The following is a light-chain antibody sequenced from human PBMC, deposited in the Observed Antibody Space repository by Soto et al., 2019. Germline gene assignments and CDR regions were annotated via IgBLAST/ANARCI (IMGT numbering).Light chain of an antibody. CDR1: QSVSSK. CDR3: QQYNKWPIT. V-gene: IGKV3D-15*01. Sequence: EIVLTQSPATLSVSPGERATLSCRASQSVSSKLAWYQQKPGQAPRLLIYGASNRATGIPARFSGSGSGTDFTLTISSLEPEDFAFYYCQQYNKWPITFGQGTRLEIK. CDR2: GAS. J-gene: IGKJ5*01.